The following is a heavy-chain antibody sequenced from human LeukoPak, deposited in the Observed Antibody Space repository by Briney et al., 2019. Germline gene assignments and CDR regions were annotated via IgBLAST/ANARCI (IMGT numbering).Heavy chain of an antibody. D-gene: IGHD2-8*02. Sequence: GGSLRLSCVASGFTFSNHAMTWVRQAPGKGLEWVSAISASGVDTFYAPSVKGRITISRDNSKNTLYLQINSLRAEDTAIYYCAKDVWWSVSWGQGTLVTVSS. CDR1: GFTFSNHA. V-gene: IGHV3-23*01. CDR3: AKDVWWSVS. CDR2: ISASGVDT. J-gene: IGHJ5*02.